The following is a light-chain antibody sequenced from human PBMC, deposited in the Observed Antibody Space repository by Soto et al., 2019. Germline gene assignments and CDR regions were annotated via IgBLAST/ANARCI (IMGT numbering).Light chain of an antibody. CDR1: QGISSA. Sequence: QLTQSPSSLSASVGDRVTITCRASQGISSALAWYQQKPGQAPKLLIYDASSLESGVPSRFSGSGSGTDFTLTIISLQPEDFATYYCQQFNSYPRTFGPGTKVDIK. CDR3: QQFNSYPRT. V-gene: IGKV1-13*02. CDR2: DAS. J-gene: IGKJ3*01.